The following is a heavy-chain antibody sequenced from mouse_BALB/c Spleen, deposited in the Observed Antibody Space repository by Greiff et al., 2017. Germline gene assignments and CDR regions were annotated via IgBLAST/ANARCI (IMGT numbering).Heavy chain of an antibody. Sequence: QVQLQQSGAELVRPGTSVKVSCKASGYAFTNYLIVWVKQRPGQGLEWIGVINPGSGGTNYNEKFKGKATLTADKSSSTAYMQLSSLTSDDSAVYFCAKDYGYLYAMDYWGQGTSVTVSS. CDR1: GYAFTNYL. V-gene: IGHV1-54*03. J-gene: IGHJ4*01. CDR3: AKDYGYLYAMDY. D-gene: IGHD1-2*01. CDR2: INPGSGGT.